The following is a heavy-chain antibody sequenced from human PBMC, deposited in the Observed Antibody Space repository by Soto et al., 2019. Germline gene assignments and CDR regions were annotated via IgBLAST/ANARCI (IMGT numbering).Heavy chain of an antibody. CDR2: VFHTGPT. V-gene: IGHV4-4*02. Sequence: QVQLQESGPRLVKPSGTLSLTGNVSGDSISSSHWWTWARQAPGMGLEWIGEVFHTGPTNYNPSLKSRVTRSMDKSKNLFSLKITSVTAADTAVYYCARAPNYYYYMDVWGKGSTVTVSS. CDR1: GDSISSSHW. J-gene: IGHJ6*03. CDR3: ARAPNYYYYMDV.